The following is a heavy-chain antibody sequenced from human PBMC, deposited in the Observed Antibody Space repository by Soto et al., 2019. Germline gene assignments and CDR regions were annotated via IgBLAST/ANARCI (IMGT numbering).Heavy chain of an antibody. CDR1: GGSFSGYY. Sequence: ASETLSLTCAVYGGSFSGYYWSWIRQPPGKGLEWIGEINHSGSTNYNPSLKSRVTISVDTSKNQFSLKLSSVTAADTAVYYCARAEGGIFDDWGQGTLVTVSS. CDR3: ARAEGGIFDD. V-gene: IGHV4-34*01. CDR2: INHSGST. J-gene: IGHJ4*02.